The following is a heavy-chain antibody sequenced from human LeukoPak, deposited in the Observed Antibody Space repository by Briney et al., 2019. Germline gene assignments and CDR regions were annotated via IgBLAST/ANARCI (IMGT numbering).Heavy chain of an antibody. J-gene: IGHJ4*02. CDR3: ATHPGGLQCGFDN. V-gene: IGHV5-51*01. CDR2: ILPGDSDT. CDR1: GYSFTSYW. D-gene: IGHD5-24*01. Sequence: GESLKISCKGSGYSFTSYWIGWVRQMPGKGLEYMGIILPGDSDTRYSPSFQGQVTISVDRSSSTAYIQWSRLKASDTAMYYCATHPGGLQCGFDNWGQGTLVTASS.